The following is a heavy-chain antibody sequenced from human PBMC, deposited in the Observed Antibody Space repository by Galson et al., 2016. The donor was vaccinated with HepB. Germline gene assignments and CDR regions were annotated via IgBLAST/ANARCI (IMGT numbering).Heavy chain of an antibody. CDR3: ARGPGIGYYHGLARYTSYGMDV. CDR2: IYYSGIT. D-gene: IGHD3-10*01. V-gene: IGHV4-31*03. CDR1: GVSISSGGYY. J-gene: IGHJ6*02. Sequence: TLSLTCNVSGVSISSGGYYWSWIRQHPGKGLEWIGYIYYSGITDYNPSLKSRVTISIDKSKNQFSLKLISVTAADTAVYYCARGPGIGYYHGLARYTSYGMDVWGQGTTVTASS.